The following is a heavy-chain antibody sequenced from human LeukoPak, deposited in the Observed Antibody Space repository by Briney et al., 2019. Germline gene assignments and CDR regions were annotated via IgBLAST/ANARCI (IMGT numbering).Heavy chain of an antibody. CDR1: GGSISTDY. D-gene: IGHD2-15*01. CDR3: ARSGYCSGSISVGSFDY. V-gene: IGHV4-59*01. Sequence: SETLSLTCTVSGGSISTDYWSWIRQPPGKGLEWIGYVYDGGSTNYNPSLKSRVTISLDTSENHFSLKLTSVTAADTAVYYCARSGYCSGSISVGSFDYWGQGTLVTVSS. CDR2: VYDGGST. J-gene: IGHJ4*02.